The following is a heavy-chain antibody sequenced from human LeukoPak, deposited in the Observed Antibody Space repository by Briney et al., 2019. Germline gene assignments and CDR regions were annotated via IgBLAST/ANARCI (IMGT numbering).Heavy chain of an antibody. CDR1: GFTFSSYS. CDR2: ISTRSSTR. CDR3: ARDRRQYSGGYYGFDN. D-gene: IGHD3-22*01. V-gene: IGHV3-48*02. J-gene: IGHJ5*02. Sequence: GGSLRLSCIASGFTFSSYSMNWVRQAPGKGLEWLSYISTRSSTRYYADSVKGRFTISRDNAKNSLYLQMNSLRDEDTAVFYCARDRRQYSGGYYGFDNWGQGTLVTVSS.